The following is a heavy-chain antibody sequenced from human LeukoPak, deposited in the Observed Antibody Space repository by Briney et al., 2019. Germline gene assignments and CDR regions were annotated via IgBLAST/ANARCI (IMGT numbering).Heavy chain of an antibody. Sequence: PSETLSLTCSASGGSISGSSYYWGWIRQPPGKGLEWIGSIYYSRSTYYNPSLKSRVTISVDTSKNQFSLKLSSVTAADTAVYYCARHADSGFGQLAFDYWGQGTLVTVSS. V-gene: IGHV4-39*01. CDR2: IYYSRST. CDR1: GGSISGSSYY. CDR3: ARHADSGFGQLAFDY. D-gene: IGHD3-10*01. J-gene: IGHJ4*02.